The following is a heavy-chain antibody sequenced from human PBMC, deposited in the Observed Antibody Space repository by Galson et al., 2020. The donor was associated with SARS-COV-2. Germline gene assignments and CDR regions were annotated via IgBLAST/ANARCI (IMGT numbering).Heavy chain of an antibody. Sequence: TGGSLRLSCAASGFTFSSYGMHWVRQAPGKGLEWVAVISYDGSNKYYADSVKGRFTISRDNSKNTLYLQMNSLRAEDTAVYYCAKTWFPNRRTGYSSGWYFDYWGQGTLVTVSS. D-gene: IGHD6-19*01. J-gene: IGHJ4*02. V-gene: IGHV3-30*18. CDR1: GFTFSSYG. CDR3: AKTWFPNRRTGYSSGWYFDY. CDR2: ISYDGSNK.